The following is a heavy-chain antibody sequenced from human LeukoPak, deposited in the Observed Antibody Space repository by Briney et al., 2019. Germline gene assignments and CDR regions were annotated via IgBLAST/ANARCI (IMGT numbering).Heavy chain of an antibody. CDR2: IKSKTDGGTT. CDR3: AGETSRPGVTFRMDV. J-gene: IGHJ6*02. Sequence: PGGSLRLSCAASGFTFSNAWMSWVRQAPGKGLEWVGRIKSKTDGGTTDYAAPVKGRFTISRDDSKNTLYLQMNSLRAEDTAVYFCAGETSRPGVTFRMDVWGQGTTVTVSS. V-gene: IGHV3-15*01. D-gene: IGHD3-10*01. CDR1: GFTFSNAW.